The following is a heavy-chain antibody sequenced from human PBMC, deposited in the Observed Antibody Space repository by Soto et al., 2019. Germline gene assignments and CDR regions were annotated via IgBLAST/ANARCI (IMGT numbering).Heavy chain of an antibody. J-gene: IGHJ6*02. CDR3: AKDMAGVAAAGTPYYYYYYGMDV. CDR2: ISWNSGSI. Sequence: PGGSLRLSCAASGFTFDDYAMHWARQAPGKGLEWVSGISWNSGSIGYADSVKGRFTISRDNAKNSLYLQMNSLRAEDTALYYCAKDMAGVAAAGTPYYYYYYGMDVWGQGTTVTVSS. V-gene: IGHV3-9*01. CDR1: GFTFDDYA. D-gene: IGHD6-13*01.